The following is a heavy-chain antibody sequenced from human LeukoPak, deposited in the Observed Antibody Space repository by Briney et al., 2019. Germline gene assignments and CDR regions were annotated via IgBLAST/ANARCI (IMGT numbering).Heavy chain of an antibody. CDR3: AKDRQEMATIWYYFDY. D-gene: IGHD5-24*01. CDR1: GFTFSSYG. Sequence: GGSLRPSCAASGFTFSSYGMHWVRQAPGKGLEWVAVISYDGSNKYYADSVKGRFTISRDNSKNTLYLQMNSLRAEDTAAYYCAKDRQEMATIWYYFDYWGQGTLVTVSS. CDR2: ISYDGSNK. J-gene: IGHJ4*02. V-gene: IGHV3-30*18.